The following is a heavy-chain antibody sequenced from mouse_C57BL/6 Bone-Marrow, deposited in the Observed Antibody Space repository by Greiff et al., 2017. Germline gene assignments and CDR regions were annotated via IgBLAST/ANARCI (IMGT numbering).Heavy chain of an antibody. D-gene: IGHD1-1*01. J-gene: IGHJ2*01. CDR1: GYTFTSYG. Sequence: VQLQQSGAELVRPGSSVKMSCKTSGYTFTSYGINWVKQRPGQGLEWIGYIYIGNGYTEYNEKFKGKATLTSDTSSSTASMQLSSLTSEDSAIYFCATYYFFLGYYFDYWGQGTTLTVSS. V-gene: IGHV1-58*01. CDR2: IYIGNGYT. CDR3: ATYYFFLGYYFDY.